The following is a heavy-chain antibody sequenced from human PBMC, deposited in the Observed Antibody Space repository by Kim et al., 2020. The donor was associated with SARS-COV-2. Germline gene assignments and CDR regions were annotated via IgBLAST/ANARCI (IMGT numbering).Heavy chain of an antibody. Sequence: SETLSLTCTVSGGSISSYYWSWIRQPPGKGLEWIGYIYYSGSTNYNPSLKSRVTISVDTSKNQFSLKLSSVTAADTAVYYCARVPPPDFWSGYAYYYYGMDVWGQGTTVTVSS. CDR3: ARVPPPDFWSGYAYYYYGMDV. J-gene: IGHJ6*02. D-gene: IGHD3-3*01. V-gene: IGHV4-59*13. CDR1: GGSISSYY. CDR2: IYYSGST.